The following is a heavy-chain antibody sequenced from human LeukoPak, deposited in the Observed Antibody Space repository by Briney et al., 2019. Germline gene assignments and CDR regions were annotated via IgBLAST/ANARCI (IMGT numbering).Heavy chain of an antibody. CDR2: ISGSGGST. CDR1: GFTFSSYA. Sequence: GGSLRLSCAASGFTFSSYAMSWVRQAPGKGLEWVSAISGSGGSTYYADSVKGRFTISRDNSKNTLYLQMNSLRAEDTAVYYCARDRIQSSSWYSLFGYWGQGTLVTVSS. J-gene: IGHJ4*02. D-gene: IGHD6-13*01. V-gene: IGHV3-23*01. CDR3: ARDRIQSSSWYSLFGY.